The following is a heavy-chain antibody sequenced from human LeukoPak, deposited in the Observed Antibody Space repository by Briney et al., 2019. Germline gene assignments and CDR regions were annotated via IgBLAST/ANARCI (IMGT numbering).Heavy chain of an antibody. CDR1: GFTFSSYA. J-gene: IGHJ4*02. V-gene: IGHV3-23*01. Sequence: GGSLRLSCAAPGFTFSSYAMSWVRQAPGKGLEWVSAISGSGGSTYYADSVKGRFTISRDNSKNTLYLQMNSLRAEDTAVYYCAKERITMVRGVISGYYFDYWGQGTLVTVSS. CDR3: AKERITMVRGVISGYYFDY. D-gene: IGHD3-10*01. CDR2: ISGSGGST.